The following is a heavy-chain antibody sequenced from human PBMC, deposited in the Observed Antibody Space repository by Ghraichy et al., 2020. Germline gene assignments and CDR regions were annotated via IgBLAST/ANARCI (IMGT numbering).Heavy chain of an antibody. CDR2: IIPIFGKP. J-gene: IGHJ1*01. D-gene: IGHD3-22*01. V-gene: IGHV1-69*13. Sequence: SVKVSCKASAATFSSFAISWVRQAPGLGLEWMGGIIPIFGKPSYAQKFQDRVTITADESTSTAYMELSSLRSDDTAVYYCARIKGGYYDSSGFMTGYFYQWGQGTLVTVSS. CDR1: AATFSSFA. CDR3: ARIKGGYYDSSGFMTGYFYQ.